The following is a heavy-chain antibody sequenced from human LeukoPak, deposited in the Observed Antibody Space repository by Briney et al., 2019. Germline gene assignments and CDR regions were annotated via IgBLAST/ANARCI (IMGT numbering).Heavy chain of an antibody. CDR1: GGCFSGYY. CDR3: ARGLGGAAFYYYYYMDV. D-gene: IGHD3-16*01. J-gene: IGHJ6*03. V-gene: IGHV4-34*01. Sequence: SETLSLTCAVYGGCFSGYYWSWIRQPPGKGLEWIAEINHSGGTNYNPSLKSRVTISVDTSKNQFSLKLSSVTAADTAVYYCARGLGGAAFYYYYYMDVWGKGTTVTVSS. CDR2: INHSGGT.